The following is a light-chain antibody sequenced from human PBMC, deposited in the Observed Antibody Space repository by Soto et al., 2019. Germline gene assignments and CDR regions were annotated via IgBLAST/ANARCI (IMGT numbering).Light chain of an antibody. J-gene: IGKJ5*01. V-gene: IGKV1-8*01. Sequence: MMESPSSRSASTGDRVTIRCRPSQGISSYLAWYQQKPGKAPKLLIYAASTLQSGVPSRFSGSGSGTDFTLTISCLQSEDFAVYYCQQYYNWPPITFGQGTRLEIK. CDR1: QGISSY. CDR2: AAS. CDR3: QQYYNWPPIT.